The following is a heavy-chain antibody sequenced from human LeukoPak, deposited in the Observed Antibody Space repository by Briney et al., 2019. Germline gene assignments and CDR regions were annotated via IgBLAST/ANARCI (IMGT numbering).Heavy chain of an antibody. Sequence: GGSLRLSCAASGFTFSSYGMHWVSQAPGKWLEWVAVIWYDGSDKYYTDSVKGRFTISRDNSKNTLYLQMNSLRAEDTAIYYCARAGDAFDIWGQGTMVTVSS. CDR1: GFTFSSYG. V-gene: IGHV3-33*01. CDR3: ARAGDAFDI. J-gene: IGHJ3*02. CDR2: IWYDGSDK.